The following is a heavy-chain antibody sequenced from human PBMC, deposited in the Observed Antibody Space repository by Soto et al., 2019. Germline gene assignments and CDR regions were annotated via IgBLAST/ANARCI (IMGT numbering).Heavy chain of an antibody. CDR1: GGSISSYY. D-gene: IGHD6-19*01. CDR2: IYYSGST. Sequence: QVQLQESGPGLVKPSETLSLTCTVSGGSISSYYWSWIRQPPGKGLEWIGYIYYSGSTNYNPSLKSRVTISVDTSKNQFSLKLSSVTAADTAVYYCARQAGLYYFDYWGQGTLVTVSS. J-gene: IGHJ4*02. V-gene: IGHV4-59*08. CDR3: ARQAGLYYFDY.